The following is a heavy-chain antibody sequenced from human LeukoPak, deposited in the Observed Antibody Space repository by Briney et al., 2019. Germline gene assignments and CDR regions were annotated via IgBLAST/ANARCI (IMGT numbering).Heavy chain of an antibody. V-gene: IGHV3-7*03. CDR1: GFTFSTYW. Sequence: GGSLRLSCAASGFTFSTYWMSWVRQAPGKGLEWVANIKQDGSVKNYVDSVKGRFTISRDNAKNSLYLQMNSLRADDTAMYYCVRGGYGPDYWGQGTLVTVSS. CDR3: VRGGYGPDY. J-gene: IGHJ4*02. D-gene: IGHD5-12*01. CDR2: IKQDGSVK.